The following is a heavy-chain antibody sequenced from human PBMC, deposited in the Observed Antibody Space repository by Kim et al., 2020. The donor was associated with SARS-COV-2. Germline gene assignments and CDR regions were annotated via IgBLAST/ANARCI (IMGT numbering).Heavy chain of an antibody. D-gene: IGHD3-10*01. CDR3: AKDRGARNYYYGSGSYYNPPFGYYGMDV. CDR2: ISGSGGST. CDR1: GFTFSSYA. V-gene: IGHV3-23*01. J-gene: IGHJ6*02. Sequence: GGSLRLSCAASGFTFSSYAMSWVRQAPGKGLEWVSAISGSGGSTYYADSVKGRFTISRDNSKNTLYLQMNSLRAEDTAVYYCAKDRGARNYYYGSGSYYNPPFGYYGMDVWGQGTTVTVSS.